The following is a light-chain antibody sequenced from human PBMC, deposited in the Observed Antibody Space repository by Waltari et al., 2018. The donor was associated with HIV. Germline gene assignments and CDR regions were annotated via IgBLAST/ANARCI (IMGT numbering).Light chain of an antibody. Sequence: QSALTQPASVSGFPGQTINISCTGISTDSRFYQHVSWYQQHPGIVPGLIIYDIYSRPPGLSDHFSGSRSGDSSSLTISGLHSWYEAHYFCASNRLDATLVFGGGTKLTIL. J-gene: IGLJ2*01. CDR1: STDSRFYQH. CDR3: ASNRLDATLV. CDR2: DIY. V-gene: IGLV2-14*03.